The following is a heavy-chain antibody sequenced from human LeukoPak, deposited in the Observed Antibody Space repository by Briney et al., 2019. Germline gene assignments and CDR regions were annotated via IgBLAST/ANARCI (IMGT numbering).Heavy chain of an antibody. CDR2: IKQDGSEK. V-gene: IGHV3-7*01. Sequence: GGSLRLSCAASGFTFSSYWMSWVRQAPGKGLEWVANIKQDGSEKYYVDSVKGRFTISRDNAKNSLYLQMNSLRAEDTAVYYCARDRGDLYGDYADYWGQGTLVTVSS. CDR3: ARDRGDLYGDYADY. D-gene: IGHD4-17*01. CDR1: GFTFSSYW. J-gene: IGHJ4*02.